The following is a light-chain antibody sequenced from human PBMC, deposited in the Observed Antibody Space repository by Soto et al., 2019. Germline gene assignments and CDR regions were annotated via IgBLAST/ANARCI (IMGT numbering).Light chain of an antibody. CDR1: SSDVGDYNY. J-gene: IGLJ1*01. CDR3: SSYTSSSTYV. V-gene: IGLV2-14*01. CDR2: DVS. Sequence: QSALTQPASVSGSPGQSITISRTGTSSDVGDYNYVSWYQQHPGKAPKLMIFDVSNRPSGVSNRFSGSKSGNTASLTISGLQAEDEAEYYCSSYTSSSTYVFGTGTKVTVL.